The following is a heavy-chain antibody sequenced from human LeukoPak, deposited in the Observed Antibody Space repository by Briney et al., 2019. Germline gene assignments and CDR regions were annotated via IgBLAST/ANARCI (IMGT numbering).Heavy chain of an antibody. CDR2: IYYSGST. D-gene: IGHD3-3*01. CDR3: ARPALRSYDAFDI. CDR1: GGSISSSSYY. J-gene: IGHJ3*02. Sequence: SETLSLTCTVSGGSISSSSYYWGWIRQPPGKGLEWIGNIYYSGSTYYNPSLKSRVTISVDTSKNQFSLKLSSVTAADTAVYYCARPALRSYDAFDIWGQGTMVTVSS. V-gene: IGHV4-39*01.